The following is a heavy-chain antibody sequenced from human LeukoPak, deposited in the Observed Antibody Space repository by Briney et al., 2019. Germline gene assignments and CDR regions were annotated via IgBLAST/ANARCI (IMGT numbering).Heavy chain of an antibody. V-gene: IGHV4-34*01. CDR3: ARIISSSDT. CDR1: GGSFSGYY. D-gene: IGHD3-10*01. Sequence: SETLSLTCAVYGGSFSGYYWSWIRQPPGQGLEWIREINHSGSTNYNPSLKSRVTISVDTSKNQFSLKLSSVTAADTAVYYCARIISSSDTWGQGTMVTVSS. CDR2: INHSGST. J-gene: IGHJ3*02.